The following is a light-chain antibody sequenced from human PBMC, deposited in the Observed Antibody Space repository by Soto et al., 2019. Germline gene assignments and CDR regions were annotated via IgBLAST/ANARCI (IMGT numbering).Light chain of an antibody. CDR3: KQATQCPPYT. CDR2: KVS. Sequence: DIVMTQSPLSSPVTLGQPASISCRSSQSLLHSDGNTYLNWLQQRPGQPPRLLIYKVSNRFSGVPDRFSGSEPGTDFTLQISRVEAEAVGVYYCKQATQCPPYTLGQGTKLEIK. CDR1: QSLLHSDGNTY. J-gene: IGKJ2*01. V-gene: IGKV2-24*01.